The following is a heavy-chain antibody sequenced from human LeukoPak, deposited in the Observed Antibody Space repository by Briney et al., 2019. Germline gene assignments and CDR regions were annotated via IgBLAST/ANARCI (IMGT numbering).Heavy chain of an antibody. V-gene: IGHV3-23*01. D-gene: IGHD2-15*01. CDR2: ISNNGGYT. J-gene: IGHJ4*02. CDR3: AKGGNCSGGSCYLGLDF. Sequence: GGSLRLSCAASGLTFSSSAMSWVRQAPGKGLEWVSAISNNGGYTYYADSVQGRFTISRDNSKSTLCLQMNSLRAEDTAVYYCAKGGNCSGGSCYLGLDFWGQGTLVTVSS. CDR1: GLTFSSSA.